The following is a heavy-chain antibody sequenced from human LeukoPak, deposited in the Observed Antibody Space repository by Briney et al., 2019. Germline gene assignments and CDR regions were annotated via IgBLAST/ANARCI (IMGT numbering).Heavy chain of an antibody. D-gene: IGHD4-17*01. CDR2: INWNGGST. Sequence: GGSLRLSCAASGFTFDDYGMSWVRQAPGRGLEWVSGINWNGGSTGYADSVKGRFTISRDNAKNSLYLQMNSLRAEDTAVYYCAKVPDYGDYGYYYFDYWGQGTLVTVSS. CDR3: AKVPDYGDYGYYYFDY. V-gene: IGHV3-20*04. CDR1: GFTFDDYG. J-gene: IGHJ4*02.